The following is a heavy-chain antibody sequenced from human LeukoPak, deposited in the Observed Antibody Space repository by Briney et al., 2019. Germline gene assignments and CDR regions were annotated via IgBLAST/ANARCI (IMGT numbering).Heavy chain of an antibody. J-gene: IGHJ4*02. D-gene: IGHD3-10*01. CDR3: ASDQVTMVRGVIGY. CDR2: INAYNGNK. CDR1: RYTVTSYV. Sequence: GSSVNVSYKPSRYTVTSYVISGVRQAPRQGGEGVGWINAYNGNKNYAQKITGRVTMTTDTYTSTAYMELRSMRSDDTAVYYCASDQVTMVRGVIGYWGQGTLVTVSS. V-gene: IGHV1-18*01.